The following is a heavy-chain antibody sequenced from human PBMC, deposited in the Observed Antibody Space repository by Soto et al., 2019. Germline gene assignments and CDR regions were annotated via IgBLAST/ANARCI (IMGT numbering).Heavy chain of an antibody. Sequence: EVVLLESGGGLVQPGGSLRLSCEVSGFAFSFYSMSWVRQAPGKGLEWVASISGNGGTTYYAASGKGRFTFSRDNSKNTLYLQMNSLRAEDTAVYFCAKGDCSGGRCYRGFDYWGQGTLVTVSS. J-gene: IGHJ4*02. CDR2: ISGNGGTT. CDR3: AKGDCSGGRCYRGFDY. D-gene: IGHD2-15*01. V-gene: IGHV3-23*01. CDR1: GFAFSFYS.